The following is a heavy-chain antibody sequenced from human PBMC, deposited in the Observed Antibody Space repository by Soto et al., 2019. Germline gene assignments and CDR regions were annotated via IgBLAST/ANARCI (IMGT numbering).Heavy chain of an antibody. CDR3: AKAVAATYYYYMDV. D-gene: IGHD2-15*01. CDR1: GFTFSNYA. CDR2: ISGSGGST. V-gene: IGHV3-23*01. Sequence: GGSLRLSCAASGFTFSNYAMSWVRQAPGKGLEWVSAISGSGGSTYYADSVKGRFTISRDNSKNTLYLQMNSLRAEDTAVYYCAKAVAATYYYYMDVWGKGTTVTVSS. J-gene: IGHJ6*03.